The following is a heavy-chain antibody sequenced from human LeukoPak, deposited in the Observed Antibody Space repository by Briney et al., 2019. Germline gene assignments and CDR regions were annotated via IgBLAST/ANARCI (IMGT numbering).Heavy chain of an antibody. Sequence: GGSLRLSCAASGYTFSCCSMNWVRQAPGKGLEWVSYISSSSSTIYYADSVKGRFTIFRDNAKNSLYLQMNSLRDEDTAVYYCARDRLPGIAAASGFDYWGQGTLVTVSS. CDR2: ISSSSSTI. CDR3: ARDRLPGIAAASGFDY. J-gene: IGHJ4*02. D-gene: IGHD6-13*01. CDR1: GYTFSCCS. V-gene: IGHV3-48*02.